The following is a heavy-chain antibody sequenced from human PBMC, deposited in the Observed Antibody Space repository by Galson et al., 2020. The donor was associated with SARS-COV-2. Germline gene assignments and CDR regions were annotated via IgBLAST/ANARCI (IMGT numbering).Heavy chain of an antibody. CDR3: ARVALSPRYYYYMDV. V-gene: IGHV4-38-2*01. CDR1: GYSISSGYY. CDR2: IYHSGST. Sequence: SETLSLTCDVSGYSISSGYYWGWIRQPPGKGLEWIGGIYHSGSTYYNPSLKSRVTISVDTSNNQFSLKLSSVTAADTAVYYCARVALSPRYYYYMDVWGKGTTVAVSS. J-gene: IGHJ6*03.